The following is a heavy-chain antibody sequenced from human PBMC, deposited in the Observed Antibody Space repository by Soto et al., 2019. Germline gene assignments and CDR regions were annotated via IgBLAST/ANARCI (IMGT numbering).Heavy chain of an antibody. CDR1: GYTFFTYD. D-gene: IGHD5-12*01. CDR3: ARPHGPTTSENWFYH. CDR2: ISTFSGDT. J-gene: IGHJ5*02. Sequence: QVHLVQSGVEVKTPGASVKVSCPASGYTFFTYDISWVRQAPGQWLERMGWISTFSGDTKYAQKFQGRVTMTTYTSPTTAYLELRSLRSDDTYVYYCARPHGPTTSENWFYHWGQGTLVNVSS. V-gene: IGHV1-18*01.